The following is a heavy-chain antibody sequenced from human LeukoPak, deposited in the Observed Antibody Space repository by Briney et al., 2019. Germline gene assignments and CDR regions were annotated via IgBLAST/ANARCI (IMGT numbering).Heavy chain of an antibody. D-gene: IGHD3-10*01. CDR3: ARVIAVVRGGGLSHYYAMDV. CDR2: INSGSSTM. V-gene: IGHV3-48*02. CDR1: GFTFISYS. Sequence: PGGSLRLSCAASGFTFISYSMTWVRQAPGKGLEWVSYINSGSSTMYYADSVKGRFTISRDNGKTSLYLQMNSLRDEDTAVYYCARVIAVVRGGGLSHYYAMDVWGQGTTATVSS. J-gene: IGHJ6*02.